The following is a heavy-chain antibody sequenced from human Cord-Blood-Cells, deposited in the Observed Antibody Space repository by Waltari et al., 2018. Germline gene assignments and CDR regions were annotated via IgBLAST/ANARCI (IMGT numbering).Heavy chain of an antibody. J-gene: IGHJ3*02. D-gene: IGHD3-10*01. CDR2: IYYSGST. V-gene: IGHV4-39*01. CDR3: ARHRPTYGSGSYYNAFDI. Sequence: QLQLPESGPGLVKPSETLSLTCTVSGGSISSSSYYWGWIRQPPGKGLEWIGSIYYSGSTYYNPSLKSRVTISVDTSKNQFSLKLSSVTAADTAVYYCARHRPTYGSGSYYNAFDIWGQGTMVTVSS. CDR1: GGSISSSSYY.